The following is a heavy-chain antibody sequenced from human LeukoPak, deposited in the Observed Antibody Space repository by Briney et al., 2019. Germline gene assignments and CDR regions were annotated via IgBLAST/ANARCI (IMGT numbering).Heavy chain of an antibody. D-gene: IGHD3-22*01. CDR2: IKQDGSEK. Sequence: PGGSLRLSCAASGFTFSSYWMSWVRQAPGKGLEWVANIKQDGSEKYYVDSVKGRFTISRDNAKNSLYLQMNSLRAEDTAVYYCARDWSIITYEDGSDYWGQGTLVTVSS. CDR1: GFTFSSYW. V-gene: IGHV3-7*01. CDR3: ARDWSIITYEDGSDY. J-gene: IGHJ4*02.